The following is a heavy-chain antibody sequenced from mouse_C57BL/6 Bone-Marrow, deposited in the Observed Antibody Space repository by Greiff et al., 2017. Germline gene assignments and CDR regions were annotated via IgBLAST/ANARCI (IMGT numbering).Heavy chain of an antibody. V-gene: IGHV5-6*02. CDR2: ISSGGSYT. Sequence: DVMLVESGGDLVKPGGSLKLSCAASGFTFSSYGMSWVRQTPDKRLEWVATISSGGSYTYYPDSVKGRFTISRDNAKKTLYLQMSSLKSEDTAMYYCARLGSFDYWGQGTTLTVSS. CDR1: GFTFSSYG. CDR3: ARLGSFDY. D-gene: IGHD4-1*01. J-gene: IGHJ2*01.